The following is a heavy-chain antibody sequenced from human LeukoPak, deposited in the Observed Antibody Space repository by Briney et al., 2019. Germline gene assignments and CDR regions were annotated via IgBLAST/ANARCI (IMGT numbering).Heavy chain of an antibody. D-gene: IGHD3-22*01. Sequence: SVKVSCKASGGTFSSYAISWVRQAPGQGLGWMGGIIPIFGTANYAQKFQGRVTITADESTSTAYMELSSLRSEDTAVYYCARDRRPYYYDSSGYSIDFDYWGQGTLVTVSS. CDR2: IIPIFGTA. V-gene: IGHV1-69*13. CDR3: ARDRRPYYYDSSGYSIDFDY. J-gene: IGHJ4*02. CDR1: GGTFSSYA.